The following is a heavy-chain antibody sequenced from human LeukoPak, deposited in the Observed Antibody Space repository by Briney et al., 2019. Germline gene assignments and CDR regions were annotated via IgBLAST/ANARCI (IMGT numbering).Heavy chain of an antibody. CDR2: INHSGST. Sequence: SETLSLTCAVYGGSFSGYYWSWIRQPPGKGLEWIGEINHSGSTNYNPSLKSRVTISVDTSKNRFSLKLSSVTAADTAVYYCATVGRRTYYYDSSGYYVDEDYWGQGILVTVSS. CDR3: ATVGRRTYYYDSSGYYVDEDY. D-gene: IGHD3-22*01. V-gene: IGHV4-34*01. CDR1: GGSFSGYY. J-gene: IGHJ4*02.